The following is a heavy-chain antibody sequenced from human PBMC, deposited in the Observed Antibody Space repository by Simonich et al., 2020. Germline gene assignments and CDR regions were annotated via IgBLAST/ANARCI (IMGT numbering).Heavy chain of an antibody. CDR2: IIPTRCGK. CDR1: GYTFTGYY. J-gene: IGHJ2*01. CDR3: ARDGGNCSGGSCYWYFDL. D-gene: IGHD2-15*01. Sequence: QVQRVQSGAEVKKPGASVKVSCKASGYTFTGYYKHWVRQAPGQGLDLKGRIIPTRCGKNCAQDFQGRVTMTRATAISTAYMELSRLRSDDTAVYYCARDGGNCSGGSCYWYFDLWGRGTLVTVSS. V-gene: IGHV1-2*06.